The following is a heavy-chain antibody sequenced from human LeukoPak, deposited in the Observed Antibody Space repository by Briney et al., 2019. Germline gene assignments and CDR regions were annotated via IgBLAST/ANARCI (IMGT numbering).Heavy chain of an antibody. CDR2: VSKSDGTT. V-gene: IGHV3-23*01. CDR3: ARGSYGMDV. J-gene: IGHJ6*02. CDR1: GFTFTNYA. Sequence: GGSLRLSCAASGFTFTNYAMSWVRQAPGKGLEWVSSVSKSDGTTYYADSVKGRLTISRDNSKNTLHLQMNGLRAEDTAVYYCARGSYGMDVWGQGTTVTVSS.